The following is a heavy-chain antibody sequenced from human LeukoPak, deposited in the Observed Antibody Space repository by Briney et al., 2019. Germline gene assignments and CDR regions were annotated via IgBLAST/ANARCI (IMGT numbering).Heavy chain of an antibody. V-gene: IGHV1-24*01. CDR3: ATRGRPVMIVGAFDI. J-gene: IGHJ3*02. D-gene: IGHD3-22*01. CDR1: GYTLSELS. Sequence: ASVKVSCKLSGYTLSELSIHWVRQAPGKGLEWVGGFDPEYGETFYAQKLQGRVTVTEDTSTDTSYMDLSSLRSEDTAVYYCATRGRPVMIVGAFDIWGQGTMVTVSS. CDR2: FDPEYGET.